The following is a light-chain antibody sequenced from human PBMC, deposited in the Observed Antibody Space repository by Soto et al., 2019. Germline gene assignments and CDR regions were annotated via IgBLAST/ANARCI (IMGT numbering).Light chain of an antibody. Sequence: QSALTQPASVSGSPGQSITISCTGTSSDVGGYTYVSWYQQHPGKAPKLIIYEVSDRPSGVSHRFSGSKSGNTASLTISGLQTEDEADYYCSSYTSSSTFVFGTGTKLTVL. CDR1: SSDVGGYTY. J-gene: IGLJ1*01. V-gene: IGLV2-14*01. CDR2: EVS. CDR3: SSYTSSSTFV.